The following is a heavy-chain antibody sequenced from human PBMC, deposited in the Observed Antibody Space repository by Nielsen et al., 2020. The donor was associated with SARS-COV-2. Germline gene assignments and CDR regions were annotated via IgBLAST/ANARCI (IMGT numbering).Heavy chain of an antibody. CDR2: ISYDGSNK. Sequence: GESLKISCLASGFTFRSYAMHWVRQSPGKGLEWVAVISYDGSNKQYTDSVKGRVTVARDNAKNTLYLQMNSLTIDDTAVYFCARETLDHTSSFVDHWGQGTLVTVSS. CDR1: GFTFRSYA. CDR3: ARETLDHTSSFVDH. D-gene: IGHD3-10*01. V-gene: IGHV3-30-3*01. J-gene: IGHJ5*02.